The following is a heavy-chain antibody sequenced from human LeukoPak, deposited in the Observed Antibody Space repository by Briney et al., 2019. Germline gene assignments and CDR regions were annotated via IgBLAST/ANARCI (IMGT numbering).Heavy chain of an antibody. CDR3: AKDDGPVIVGATSTGVDY. V-gene: IGHV3-30*18. Sequence: PGGSLRPSCAASGFTFSSYGMHWVRQAPGKGLEWVAVISYDGSNKYYADSVKGRFTISRDNSKNTLYLQMNSLRAEDTAVYYCAKDDGPVIVGATSTGVDYWGQGTLVTVSS. J-gene: IGHJ4*02. CDR1: GFTFSSYG. D-gene: IGHD1-26*01. CDR2: ISYDGSNK.